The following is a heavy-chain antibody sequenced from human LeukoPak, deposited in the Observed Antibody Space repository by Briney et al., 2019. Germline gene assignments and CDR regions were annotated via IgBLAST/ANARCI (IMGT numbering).Heavy chain of an antibody. CDR2: ISAYNGNT. Sequence: ASVKVSCKASGYSFTSYGINWVRQAPGQGLEWMGWISAYNGNTNYAQKLQGRVTMTTDRSTSTAYMELRSLRSDDTAVYYCARGLTLLGYCSSTSCLDAFDIWGQGTMVTVSS. J-gene: IGHJ3*02. V-gene: IGHV1-18*01. CDR3: ARGLTLLGYCSSTSCLDAFDI. D-gene: IGHD2-2*01. CDR1: GYSFTSYG.